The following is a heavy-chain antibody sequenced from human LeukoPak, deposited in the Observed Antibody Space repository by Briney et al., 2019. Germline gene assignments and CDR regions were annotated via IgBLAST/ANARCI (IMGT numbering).Heavy chain of an antibody. J-gene: IGHJ6*03. CDR2: IYPTDSDT. CDR3: ARHGIAAAGTYYYYYMDV. D-gene: IGHD6-13*01. CDR1: GYSFTSYW. V-gene: IGHV5-51*01. Sequence: GESLKISCRGSGYSFTSYWIGWVRQMPGKGLEWMGIIYPTDSDTRYSPSFQGQVTISADKSISTAYLQWSSLKASDTAMYYCARHGIAAAGTYYYYYMDVWGKGTTVTVSS.